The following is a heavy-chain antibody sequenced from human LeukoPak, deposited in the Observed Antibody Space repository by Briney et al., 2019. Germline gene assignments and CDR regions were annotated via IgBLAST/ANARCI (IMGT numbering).Heavy chain of an antibody. J-gene: IGHJ4*02. V-gene: IGHV4-59*08. CDR1: GGSISGHH. CDR3: ASQASVRGGSNDY. CDR2: IYYNGGT. Sequence: QASETLSLTCTVSGGSISGHHWSWIRQPPGKELEWIGYIYYNGGTSYNPSLKSRVTISVDTSKNQFSLKLSSVTAADTAVYYCASQASVRGGSNDYWGQGTLVTVSS. D-gene: IGHD5-24*01.